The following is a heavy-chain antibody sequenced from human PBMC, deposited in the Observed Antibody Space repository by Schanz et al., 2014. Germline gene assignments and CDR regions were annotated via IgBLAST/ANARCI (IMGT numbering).Heavy chain of an antibody. D-gene: IGHD3-10*01. CDR3: ALREKPYGPFAS. J-gene: IGHJ4*02. CDR1: RHSFSSSNW. Sequence: QVQLQESGPGLVKPSETLSLTCVVSRHSFSSSNWWGWIRQPPGKGLEWIGYIYYSGNTYYNPSLKSRVTISVDRSKNQFSLRLDSVTAADTAVYYCALREKPYGPFASWGQGALVTVSS. CDR2: IYYSGNT. V-gene: IGHV4-28*01.